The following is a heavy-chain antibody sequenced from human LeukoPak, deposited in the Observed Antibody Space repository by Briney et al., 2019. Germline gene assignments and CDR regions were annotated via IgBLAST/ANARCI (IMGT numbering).Heavy chain of an antibody. J-gene: IGHJ6*02. CDR3: ARNTLTGYYKRYYGMDV. CDR1: GYTFTSYG. D-gene: IGHD3-9*01. Sequence: ASVKVSCKASGYTFTSYGISWVRQAPGQGLEWMGWISAYNGNTNYAQKLQGRVTMTTDTSTSTAYMELRSLRSDDTAVYYCARNTLTGYYKRYYGMDVWGQGTTVTASS. V-gene: IGHV1-18*01. CDR2: ISAYNGNT.